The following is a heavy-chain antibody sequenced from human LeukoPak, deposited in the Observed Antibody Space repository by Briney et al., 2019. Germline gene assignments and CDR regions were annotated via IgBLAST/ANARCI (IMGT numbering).Heavy chain of an antibody. V-gene: IGHV4-61*02. CDR2: IYTSGST. CDR1: GGSISSGSYY. CDR3: AGAPQRSLDAFDI. J-gene: IGHJ3*02. D-gene: IGHD6-25*01. Sequence: PSQTLSPTCTVSGGSISSGSYYWSWIRQPAGKGLEWIGRIYTSGSTHYNPSLKTRVTISIPTSKNQCYLTLCAVTTAASTVYYCAGAPQRSLDAFDIWGQGTMVTVSS.